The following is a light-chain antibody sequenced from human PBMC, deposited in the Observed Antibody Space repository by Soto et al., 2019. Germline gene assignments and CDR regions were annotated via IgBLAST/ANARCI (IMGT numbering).Light chain of an antibody. CDR2: DAS. CDR1: QSIAIW. Sequence: DIRMTQSPSTLSAAVGDRVTITCRASQSIAIWLAWYHQKPGKAPKALIYDASSLERGVPSRFSGSGSGTEFTLTITSLQPDDFATYYCQHYGSYPWPCGQGTRVEV. CDR3: QHYGSYPWP. V-gene: IGKV1-5*01. J-gene: IGKJ1*01.